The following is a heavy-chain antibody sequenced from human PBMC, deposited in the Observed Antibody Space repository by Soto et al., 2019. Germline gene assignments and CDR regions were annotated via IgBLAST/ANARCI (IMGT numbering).Heavy chain of an antibody. V-gene: IGHV1-8*01. D-gene: IGHD3-16*02. Sequence: ASVKVSCKASGYTFTSYDINWVRQATGQGLEWMGWMNPNSGNTGYAQKFQGRVTMTRNTSISTAYMELGSLRSEDTAVYYCATRHIFGRYDYIWGSYRPQSDYWGQGTLVNVAS. CDR2: MNPNSGNT. CDR3: ATRHIFGRYDYIWGSYRPQSDY. CDR1: GYTFTSYD. J-gene: IGHJ4*02.